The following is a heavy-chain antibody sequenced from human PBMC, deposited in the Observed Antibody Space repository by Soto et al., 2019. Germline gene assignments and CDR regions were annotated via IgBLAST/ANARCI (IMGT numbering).Heavy chain of an antibody. D-gene: IGHD3-16*01. J-gene: IGHJ4*02. V-gene: IGHV4-59*01. Sequence: SETLSLTCTVSGGSISSYYWSWLRQPPGKGLEWIGYIYYSGSTNYNPSLKSRATISVDTSKNQFSLKLSSVTAADTDVYYCARRYGGNFDYWGQGTLVTVSS. CDR1: GGSISSYY. CDR3: ARRYGGNFDY. CDR2: IYYSGST.